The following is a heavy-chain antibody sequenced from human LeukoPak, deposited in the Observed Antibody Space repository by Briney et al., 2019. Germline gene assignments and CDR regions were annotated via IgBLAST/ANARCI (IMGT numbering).Heavy chain of an antibody. D-gene: IGHD5-12*01. CDR3: ARCQNQWGLRFYYYYYYMDV. V-gene: IGHV3-7*01. Sequence: GGSLRLSCAVSGFTFSSYWMSWVRQAPGKGLEWVANIREDGSEKYYVDSVKGRFTISRDNAKNSLYLQMNSLRAEDTAVYYCARCQNQWGLRFYYYYYYMDVWGKGTTVTISS. J-gene: IGHJ6*03. CDR2: IREDGSEK. CDR1: GFTFSSYW.